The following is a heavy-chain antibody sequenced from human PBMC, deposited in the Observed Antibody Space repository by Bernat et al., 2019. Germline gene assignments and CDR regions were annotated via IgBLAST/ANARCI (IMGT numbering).Heavy chain of an antibody. Sequence: EVQLVESGGGLVKPGGSLRLSCAASGFTFSSYSMNWVRQAPGKGLEWVSSISSSSSYIYYAESVKGRFTITSDNAKNSLYLQMNSLRAEDTAVYYCARNPRAYGDYGRSRYGMDVWGQGTTVTVSS. CDR1: GFTFSSYS. D-gene: IGHD4-17*01. CDR3: ARNPRAYGDYGRSRYGMDV. J-gene: IGHJ6*02. CDR2: ISSSSSYI. V-gene: IGHV3-21*01.